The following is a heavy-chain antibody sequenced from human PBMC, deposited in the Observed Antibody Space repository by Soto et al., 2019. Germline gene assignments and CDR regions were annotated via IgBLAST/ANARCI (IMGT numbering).Heavy chain of an antibody. D-gene: IGHD6-13*01. Sequence: GGSLRLSCAASGFTFSSYAMSWVRQAPGKGLEWVSAISGSGGSTYYADSVKGRFTISRDNSKNTLYLQMNSLRAEDTDVYYWGKDGTAAGIDYWGQGTLVTVSS. J-gene: IGHJ4*02. V-gene: IGHV3-23*01. CDR3: GKDGTAAGIDY. CDR1: GFTFSSYA. CDR2: ISGSGGST.